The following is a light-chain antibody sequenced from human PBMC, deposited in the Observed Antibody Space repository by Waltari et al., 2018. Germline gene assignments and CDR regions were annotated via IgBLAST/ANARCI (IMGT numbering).Light chain of an antibody. Sequence: DIVMTQSPDSLAVSLGERATINCKSSQRVLSSSDNKNYLAWYQQKPGQPPKLFIYWSSTRESGVPDRFSGSGSGTDFALTISSLQAEDAAVYYCQHYYTSPPTFGGGTKVEIK. CDR3: QHYYTSPPT. V-gene: IGKV4-1*01. CDR1: QRVLSSSDNKNY. CDR2: WSS. J-gene: IGKJ4*01.